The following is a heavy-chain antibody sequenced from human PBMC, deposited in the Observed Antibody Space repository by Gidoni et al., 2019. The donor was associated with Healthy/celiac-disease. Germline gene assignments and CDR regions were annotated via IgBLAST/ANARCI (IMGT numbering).Heavy chain of an antibody. CDR1: GFTFSSYA. CDR2: IGGSGGST. Sequence: VQLLESGGGLVQPGGSLRLSCAASGFTFSSYAMSWVRQAPGKGLEWVSVIGGSGGSTYYADSVKGRFTIARDNSKNTLYLQMNSLRAEDTAVYYCAKDRGSYSPLDAFDIWGQGTMVTVSS. J-gene: IGHJ3*02. D-gene: IGHD1-26*01. CDR3: AKDRGSYSPLDAFDI. V-gene: IGHV3-23*01.